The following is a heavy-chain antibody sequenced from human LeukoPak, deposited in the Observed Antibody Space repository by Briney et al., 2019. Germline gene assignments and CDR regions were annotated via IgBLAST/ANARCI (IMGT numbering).Heavy chain of an antibody. J-gene: IGHJ3*01. CDR3: AKDLAVGTTPRVYAFDV. D-gene: IGHD1-26*01. CDR1: GFTFYDYA. Sequence: GGSLRLSCAASGFTFYDYAMRWVRHVPGKGLEWVGGVNRDSTTIAYGDSVKGRFTIFRDNARNSLYLQMDSLRTEDTALYYCAKDLAVGTTPRVYAFDVWGQGTMVTVS. V-gene: IGHV3-9*01. CDR2: VNRDSTTI.